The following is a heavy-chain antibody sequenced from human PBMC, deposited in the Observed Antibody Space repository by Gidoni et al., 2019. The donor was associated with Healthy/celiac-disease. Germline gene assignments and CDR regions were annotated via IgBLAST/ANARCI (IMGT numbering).Heavy chain of an antibody. D-gene: IGHD2-21*02. V-gene: IGHV3-53*01. CDR3: ARVQAPGSYCGGDCYSGH. Sequence: EVQLVESGGGLIQPGGSLRLSCAASGFTVSSNYMSWVRQAPGKGLEWVSVIYSGGSTYYADSVKGRFTISRDNSKNTLYLQMNSLRAEDTAVYYCARVQAPGSYCGGDCYSGHWGQGTLVTVSS. J-gene: IGHJ4*02. CDR1: GFTVSSNY. CDR2: IYSGGST.